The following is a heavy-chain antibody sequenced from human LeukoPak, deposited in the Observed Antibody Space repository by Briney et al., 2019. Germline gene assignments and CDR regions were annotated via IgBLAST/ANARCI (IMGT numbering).Heavy chain of an antibody. CDR1: GGSFSSYY. V-gene: IGHV4-59*01. CDR3: ARERATRAPNYYYYGMDV. Sequence: SETLSLTCTVSGGSFSSYYWSWIRQPPGKGLEWIGYIYYSGSTNYNPSLKSRVTISVDTSKNQFSLKLSSVTAADTAVYYCARERATRAPNYYYYGMDVWGQGTTVTVSS. CDR2: IYYSGST. J-gene: IGHJ6*02.